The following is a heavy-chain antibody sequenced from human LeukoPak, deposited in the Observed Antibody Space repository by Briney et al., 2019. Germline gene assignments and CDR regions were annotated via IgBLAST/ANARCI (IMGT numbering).Heavy chain of an antibody. CDR3: AKDPTNDYGDYDYFDY. Sequence: GGSLRLSCAASGFTFSSYAMSWVRQAPGKGLEWVSAISGSGGSTYYADSVKGRFTISRDNSKNTLYLQMNSLRAEDTAVHYCAKDPTNDYGDYDYFDYWGQGTLVTVSS. CDR1: GFTFSSYA. J-gene: IGHJ4*02. CDR2: ISGSGGST. D-gene: IGHD4-17*01. V-gene: IGHV3-23*01.